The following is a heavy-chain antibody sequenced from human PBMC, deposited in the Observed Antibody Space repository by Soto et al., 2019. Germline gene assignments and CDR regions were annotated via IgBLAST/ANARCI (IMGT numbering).Heavy chain of an antibody. V-gene: IGHV5-51*03. CDR2: IYPGDSDT. D-gene: IGHD1-1*01. J-gene: IGHJ6*03. CDR1: GYSFTSYW. Sequence: EVQLVQSGAEVKKPGESLKISCKGSGYSFTSYWIGWVRQIPGKGLEWMGIIYPGDSDTRYSPSVQGQVTISADKSIITAYLHWSSLKASDAAMYYCARYHDPAGPRVLHNVYYYYYMDVWGKWTTVTVSS. CDR3: ARYHDPAGPRVLHNVYYYYYMDV.